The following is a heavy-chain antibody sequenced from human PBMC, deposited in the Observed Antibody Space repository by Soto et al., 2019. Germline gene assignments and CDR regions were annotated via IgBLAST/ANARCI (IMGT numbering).Heavy chain of an antibody. J-gene: IGHJ5*02. Sequence: ASVKVSCKASGYTFTSYYMHWVRQAPGQGLEWMGIINPSGGSTSYAQKIQGRVTMTRDTSTSTVYMEMSSLRSEDTAVYYCARAPPYYDFWSGYYTGSAPNENWFDPWGQGTLVTVSS. D-gene: IGHD3-3*01. CDR2: INPSGGST. CDR1: GYTFTSYY. V-gene: IGHV1-46*03. CDR3: ARAPPYYDFWSGYYTGSAPNENWFDP.